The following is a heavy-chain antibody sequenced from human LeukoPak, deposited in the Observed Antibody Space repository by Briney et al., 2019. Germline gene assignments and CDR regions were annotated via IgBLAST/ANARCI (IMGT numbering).Heavy chain of an antibody. Sequence: SETLSLTCTVSGGSISSSSYYWGWIRQPPGKGLEWIGRIFYSGITYYNPSFKSRVTMSVGTSKNQFSLKLSSVTAADTAVYFCARLYGSGYHYYGMDAWGQGTTVTVSS. CDR3: ARLYGSGYHYYGMDA. CDR1: GGSISSSSYY. V-gene: IGHV4-39*01. D-gene: IGHD3-22*01. CDR2: IFYSGIT. J-gene: IGHJ6*02.